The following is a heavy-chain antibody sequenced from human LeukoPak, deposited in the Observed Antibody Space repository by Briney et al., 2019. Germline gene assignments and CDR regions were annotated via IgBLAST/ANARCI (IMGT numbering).Heavy chain of an antibody. Sequence: PSETLSLTCTVSGGSISSYYWSWIRQPPGKGLEWIGYIYYSGSTNYNPSLKSRVTISVDTSKNQFSLKLSSVTAADTAVYYCARDPMGYYDSTRRYFDLWGQGTLVTVSS. CDR1: GGSISSYY. V-gene: IGHV4-59*01. J-gene: IGHJ5*02. D-gene: IGHD3-22*01. CDR3: ARDPMGYYDSTRRYFDL. CDR2: IYYSGST.